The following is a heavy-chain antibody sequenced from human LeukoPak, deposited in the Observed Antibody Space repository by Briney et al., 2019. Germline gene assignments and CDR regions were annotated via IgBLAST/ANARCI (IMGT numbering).Heavy chain of an antibody. CDR3: ARTSYDFWSGQDY. D-gene: IGHD3-3*01. V-gene: IGHV3-7*01. CDR1: KITFSDYW. J-gene: IGHJ4*02. CDR2: IKKDGSER. Sequence: GGSLRLSCTVSKITFSDYWMSWVRQAPGKGLEWVANIKKDGSERYYVDSVKGRFTISRDNAKNSLYLQMNGLRAEDTAVYYCARTSYDFWSGQDYWGQGTLVTVSS.